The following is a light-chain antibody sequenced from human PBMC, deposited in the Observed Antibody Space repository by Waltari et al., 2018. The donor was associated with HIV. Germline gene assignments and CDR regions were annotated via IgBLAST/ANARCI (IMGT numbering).Light chain of an antibody. CDR1: NSNVGSHY. Sequence: QSVLTQPPSTSGTSGQRVTIPCSGSNSNVGSHYIYWYRQFPGAAPKLLIYRNNQRPSGVADRFSGSKSGTSASLAISGLRSGDEADYYCAVWDDTLNGPVFGGGTRVTVL. V-gene: IGLV1-47*01. J-gene: IGLJ2*01. CDR3: AVWDDTLNGPV. CDR2: RNN.